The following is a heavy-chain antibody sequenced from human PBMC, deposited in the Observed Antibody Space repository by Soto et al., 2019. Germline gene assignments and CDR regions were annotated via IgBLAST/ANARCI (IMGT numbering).Heavy chain of an antibody. CDR2: IYLGDSDT. CDR1: GYSFTNYW. D-gene: IGHD3-9*01. Sequence: GESLKISCKGSGYSFTNYWIGWVRQMPGKGLEWMGTIYLGDSDTRYSPSFQGRVTISADKSISAAYLQWGSLKASDTAMYYCATANLLNAGFFAINLFDPSGQGSLVIVSA. J-gene: IGHJ5*02. CDR3: ATANLLNAGFFAINLFDP. V-gene: IGHV5-51*01.